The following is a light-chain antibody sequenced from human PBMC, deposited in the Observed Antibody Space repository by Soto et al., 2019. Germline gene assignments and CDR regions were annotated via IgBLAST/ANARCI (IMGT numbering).Light chain of an antibody. V-gene: IGKV1-8*01. CDR1: QGISSY. Sequence: AIRMTQSPSSLSASTGDRVTITCRASQGISSYLAWYQQKPGKAPKLLNYAASTLQSGVPSRFSGSGSGTDFTLTISCLQSEDFATYYCQQYYSYPRTFGPGTKVDIK. CDR3: QQYYSYPRT. CDR2: AAS. J-gene: IGKJ3*01.